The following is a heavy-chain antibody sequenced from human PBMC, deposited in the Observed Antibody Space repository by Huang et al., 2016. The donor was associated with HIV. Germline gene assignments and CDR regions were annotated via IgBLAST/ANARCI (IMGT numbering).Heavy chain of an antibody. CDR1: GFTFNTFD. V-gene: IGHV3-30*18. D-gene: IGHD1-26*01. CDR3: AKDGRGSGTYYDYFEY. Sequence: QVQLVESGGGVVQPGRSLRLSCAAFGFTFNTFDMHWVRQAPGKGLEGVGIISDDGRSKYHADPVKGRFTISRDNSKNTVYLQMNSLRVEDTAVYYCAKDGRGSGTYYDYFEYWGQGTLVTVSS. CDR2: ISDDGRSK. J-gene: IGHJ4*02.